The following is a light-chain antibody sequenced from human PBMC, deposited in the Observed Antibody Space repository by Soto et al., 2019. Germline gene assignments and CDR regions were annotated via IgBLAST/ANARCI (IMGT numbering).Light chain of an antibody. CDR1: QSVSTR. V-gene: IGKV1-5*01. J-gene: IGKJ1*01. CDR2: DAS. Sequence: IQMTQSPSSLSASLGDRVTNTIRGSQSVSTRLAWYQKTPGKAPKVLIYDASSWAGGVPSRFTGSGSGTEFPLTINSLQPDDSATYYRQRYSVYWTFGQGTKVDIK. CDR3: QRYSVYWT.